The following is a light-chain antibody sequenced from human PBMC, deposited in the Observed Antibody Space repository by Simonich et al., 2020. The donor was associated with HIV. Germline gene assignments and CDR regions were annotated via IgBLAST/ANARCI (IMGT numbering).Light chain of an antibody. CDR3: QQYNSYSHT. CDR2: AAS. Sequence: SQSTQSPSFLSISIGDRVTITCLASQGISSWLAWYQQKPGKAPKLLTYAASSLQSVVPSRFSGSGSGTEFTLTISSLQPDDFATYYCQQYNSYSHTFGQGTKLEIK. V-gene: IGKV1D-16*01. CDR1: QGISSW. J-gene: IGKJ2*01.